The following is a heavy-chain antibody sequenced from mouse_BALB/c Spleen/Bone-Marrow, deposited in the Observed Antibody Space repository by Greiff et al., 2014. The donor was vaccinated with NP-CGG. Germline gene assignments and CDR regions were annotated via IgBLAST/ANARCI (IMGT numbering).Heavy chain of an antibody. CDR1: GYTFTNSW. V-gene: IGHV1S130*01. CDR2: IHPNSGNT. CDR3: ARHHRYAYYFDY. J-gene: IGHJ2*01. Sequence: VQLQQSGSVLVRPGASVRVSCKASGYTFTNSWIHWAKQRPGQGLEWIGEIHPNSGNTNYNEKFKGKATLTVDTSSSTAYVDLSSLTSEDSSVYYCARHHRYAYYFDYWGQGTTPTVSS. D-gene: IGHD2-14*01.